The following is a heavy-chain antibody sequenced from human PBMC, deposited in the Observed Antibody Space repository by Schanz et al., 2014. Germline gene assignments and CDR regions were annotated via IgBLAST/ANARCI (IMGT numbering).Heavy chain of an antibody. D-gene: IGHD6-13*01. Sequence: QVQLVQSGAEVKKPGASATVSCKASGYTFNNHGISWVRQAPGQGLEWMGKINPSSGTTRIAQNFQGRVTMSRDTSTSTVYMELSSLRSEDTAVYYCARDGEAAAGCDYWGQGTLVTVSS. V-gene: IGHV1-46*02. CDR2: INPSSGTT. J-gene: IGHJ4*02. CDR1: GYTFNNHG. CDR3: ARDGEAAAGCDY.